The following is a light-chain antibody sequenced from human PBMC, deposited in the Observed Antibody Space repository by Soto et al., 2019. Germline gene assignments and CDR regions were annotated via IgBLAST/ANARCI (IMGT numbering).Light chain of an antibody. CDR3: QQYNRSYT. V-gene: IGKV1-5*01. CDR2: GAS. CDR1: QSIANR. Sequence: DIQLTQSPSILSASGGDRVTITCRASQSIANRLAWYQQKPGKTPKLLIYGASTLESGVPSRFSGSGSGTEFTLTIDSLQNDDVATYCCQQYNRSYTFGQGTKLEIK. J-gene: IGKJ2*01.